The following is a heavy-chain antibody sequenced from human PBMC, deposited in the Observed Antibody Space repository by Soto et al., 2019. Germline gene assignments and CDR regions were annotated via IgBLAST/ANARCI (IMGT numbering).Heavy chain of an antibody. CDR1: DGPISGSVW. CDR2: VFHSGGI. V-gene: IGHV4-4*02. Sequence: QVQLRESGPGLVKPSGTLSLTCAVSDGPISGSVWWTWVRQPPGKGLEWIGEVFHSGGINYNPSLKSRVTMSVDTSRSQFSLELHSVTAADTAVYYCARKAWVRFDFWGQGTLVTVSS. D-gene: IGHD3-16*01. J-gene: IGHJ4*02. CDR3: ARKAWVRFDF.